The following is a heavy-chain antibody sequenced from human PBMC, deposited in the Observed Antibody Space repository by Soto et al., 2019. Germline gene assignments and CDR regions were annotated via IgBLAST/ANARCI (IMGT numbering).Heavy chain of an antibody. CDR3: ARVERGTVTTVVDAFDI. CDR1: GGFVSSGSYY. Sequence: QVQLQQWGAGLLKPSETLSLTCAVYGGFVSSGSYYRSWIRQPPGKGLEWIGEMSHSGGTHFNPSLKSRVTISVDTSKNQFSLNIYSVTAADTALYYCARVERGTVTTVVDAFDIWGPGTMVTVSS. CDR2: MSHSGGT. V-gene: IGHV4-34*01. D-gene: IGHD1-1*01. J-gene: IGHJ3*02.